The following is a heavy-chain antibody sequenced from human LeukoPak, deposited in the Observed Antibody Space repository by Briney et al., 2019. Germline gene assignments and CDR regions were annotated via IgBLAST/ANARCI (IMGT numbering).Heavy chain of an antibody. V-gene: IGHV3-23*01. Sequence: GGSLRLSCAASGFTFSSYAMSWVRQAPGKGLEWVSAISGSGGSTYYADSVKGRFTISRDNSKNTLYLQMNSLRAEDTAVYYCAKERPYCSGGSCYFVRLFDYWGQGTLVTVSS. J-gene: IGHJ4*02. D-gene: IGHD2-15*01. CDR1: GFTFSSYA. CDR2: ISGSGGST. CDR3: AKERPYCSGGSCYFVRLFDY.